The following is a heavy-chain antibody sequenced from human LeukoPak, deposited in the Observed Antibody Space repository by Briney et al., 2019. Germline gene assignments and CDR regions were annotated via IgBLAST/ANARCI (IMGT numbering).Heavy chain of an antibody. CDR3: VRESGYSSGWYPY. CDR2: IYPGDSDS. D-gene: IGHD6-19*01. V-gene: IGHV5-51*01. CDR1: GYTFTSYW. Sequence: GESLKISCQGSGYTFTSYWIAWVRQTPGKGLEWMGVIYPGDSDSRYSPSFQGQVTFSADKSISTAYLQWSSLKASDSAIYYCVRESGYSSGWYPYWGQGTLVTVSS. J-gene: IGHJ4*02.